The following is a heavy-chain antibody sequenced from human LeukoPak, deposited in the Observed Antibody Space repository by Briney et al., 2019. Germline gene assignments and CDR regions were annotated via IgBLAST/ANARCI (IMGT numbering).Heavy chain of an antibody. J-gene: IGHJ4*02. V-gene: IGHV4-59*08. CDR2: IYYSGST. D-gene: IGHD2-2*01. Sequence: KPSETLSLTCTVSGGSISSYHWSWIRQPPGKGLEWIGYIYYSGSTNYNPSLKSRVTISVDTSKNQFSLKLSSVTAADTAVYYCARSDCSSTSCYPPFFDYWGQGTLVTVSS. CDR1: GGSISSYH. CDR3: ARSDCSSTSCYPPFFDY.